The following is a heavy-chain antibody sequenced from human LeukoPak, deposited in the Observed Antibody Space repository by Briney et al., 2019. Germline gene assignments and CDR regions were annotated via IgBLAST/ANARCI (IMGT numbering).Heavy chain of an antibody. J-gene: IGHJ5*02. D-gene: IGHD2-2*01. V-gene: IGHV3-23*01. CDR3: AKGVVHGFDP. CDR1: GFTFSSYG. CDR2: ISGSGGST. Sequence: GRSLRLSCAASGFTFSSYGMSWVRQAPGKGLEWVSAISGSGGSTYYADSVKGRFTISRDNSKNTLYLQMNSLRAEDTAVYYCAKGVVHGFDPWGQGTLVTVSS.